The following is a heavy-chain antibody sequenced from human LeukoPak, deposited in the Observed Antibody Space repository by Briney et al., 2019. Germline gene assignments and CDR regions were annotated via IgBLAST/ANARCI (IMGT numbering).Heavy chain of an antibody. CDR1: GGSISSYY. CDR3: ARGQYGSGSFYPPNYFDL. D-gene: IGHD3-10*01. V-gene: IGHV4-59*01. J-gene: IGHJ4*02. Sequence: SETLSLTCTVSGGSISSYYWSWIRQPPGKGLEWIGYIYYSGSTNYNPSLKSRVTISVDTSKNQFSLKLSSVTAADTAVYYCARGQYGSGSFYPPNYFDLWGQGTLVTVSS. CDR2: IYYSGST.